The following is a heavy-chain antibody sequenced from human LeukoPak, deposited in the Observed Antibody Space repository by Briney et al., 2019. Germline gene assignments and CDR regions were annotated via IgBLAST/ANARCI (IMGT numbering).Heavy chain of an antibody. CDR2: ISSSSSTI. CDR1: GFTFSSYS. D-gene: IGHD3-3*01. CDR3: AREKLRFFGY. Sequence: GGSLRLSCAAPGFTFSSYSMNWVRQAPGKGLEWVSYISSSSSTIYYADSVKGRFTISRDNAKNSLYLQMNSLRAEDTAVYYCAREKLRFFGYWGQGTLVTVSS. J-gene: IGHJ4*02. V-gene: IGHV3-48*04.